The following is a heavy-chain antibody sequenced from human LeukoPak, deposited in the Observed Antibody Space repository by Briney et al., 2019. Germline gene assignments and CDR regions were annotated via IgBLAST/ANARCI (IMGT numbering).Heavy chain of an antibody. Sequence: GGSLRLSCAASGFTFSSYSMNWVRQAPGKGLEWVSVIYSGGSTYYADSVKGRFTISRDNSKNTLYLQTNSLRAEDTAVYYCAREELGYYDSSGYYYYFDYWGQGTLVTVSS. CDR1: GFTFSSYS. V-gene: IGHV3-66*01. J-gene: IGHJ4*02. CDR2: IYSGGST. D-gene: IGHD3-22*01. CDR3: AREELGYYDSSGYYYYFDY.